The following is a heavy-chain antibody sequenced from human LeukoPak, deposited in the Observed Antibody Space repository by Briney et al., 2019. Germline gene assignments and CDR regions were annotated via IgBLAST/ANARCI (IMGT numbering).Heavy chain of an antibody. CDR1: GGSISSSSYY. J-gene: IGHJ4*02. V-gene: IGHV4-39*01. D-gene: IGHD4-23*01. Sequence: SETLSLTCTVSGGSISSSSYYWGWIRQPPGKGLEWVGSIYYSGSTYYNPSLKSRVTISVDTSKNQFSLKLSSVTAADTAVYYCARHNNDMVNFDYWGQGTLVTVSS. CDR2: IYYSGST. CDR3: ARHNNDMVNFDY.